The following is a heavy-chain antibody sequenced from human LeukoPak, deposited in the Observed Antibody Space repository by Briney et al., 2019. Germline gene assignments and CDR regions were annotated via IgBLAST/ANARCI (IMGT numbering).Heavy chain of an antibody. CDR2: INPNSGGT. D-gene: IGHD6-13*01. Sequence: ASVKVSCKASGYTFTGYYMHWVRQAPGQGLEWMGWINPNSGGTNYAQKFQGRVTMTRDTSISTAYMELSRLRSDDTAVYYCARGGSSWYLGHYYSYTDVWGKGTTVTISS. V-gene: IGHV1-2*02. CDR3: ARGGSSWYLGHYYSYTDV. CDR1: GYTFTGYY. J-gene: IGHJ6*03.